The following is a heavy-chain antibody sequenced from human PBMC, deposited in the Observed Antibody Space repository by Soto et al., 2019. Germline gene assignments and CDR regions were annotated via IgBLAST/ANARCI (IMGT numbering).Heavy chain of an antibody. Sequence: SVKVSCKASGGTFSSYAISWVRQAPGQGLEWMGGIIPIFGTANYAQKFQGRVTITADKSTSTAYMELSSLRSEDTAVYYCARFILTGYYLNWFDPWGQGTLVTVPQ. J-gene: IGHJ5*02. CDR1: GGTFSSYA. D-gene: IGHD3-9*01. V-gene: IGHV1-69*06. CDR3: ARFILTGYYLNWFDP. CDR2: IIPIFGTA.